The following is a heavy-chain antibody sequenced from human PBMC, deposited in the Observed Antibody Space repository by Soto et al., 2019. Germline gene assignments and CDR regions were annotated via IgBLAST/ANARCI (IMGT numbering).Heavy chain of an antibody. CDR3: ARRGFSYGGGYFDL. J-gene: IGHJ2*01. V-gene: IGHV4-31*03. D-gene: IGHD5-18*01. CDR2: IYHSGST. Sequence: QVQLQESGPGLVKPSQTLSLTCTVSGGSINIGGFYWSGVRQHPGKGLEWIGYIYHSGSTYYNPSLKSRVTISEDTSKNQFSLKLSSVTAADTAVYYCARRGFSYGGGYFDLWGRGTLVTVSS. CDR1: GGSINIGGFY.